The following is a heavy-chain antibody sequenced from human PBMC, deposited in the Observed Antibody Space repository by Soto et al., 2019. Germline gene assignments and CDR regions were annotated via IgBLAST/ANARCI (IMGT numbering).Heavy chain of an antibody. CDR2: IYYSGST. D-gene: IGHD4-4*01. J-gene: IGHJ4*02. V-gene: IGHV4-31*03. Sequence: PSETLSLTCTVSGGSISSGGYYWSWIRQHPEKGLEWIGYIYYSGSTYYNPSLKSRVTISVDTSKNQFSLKLSSVTAADTAVYYCARVVTTVTKFDYWGQGTLVTVSS. CDR3: ARVVTTVTKFDY. CDR1: GGSISSGGYY.